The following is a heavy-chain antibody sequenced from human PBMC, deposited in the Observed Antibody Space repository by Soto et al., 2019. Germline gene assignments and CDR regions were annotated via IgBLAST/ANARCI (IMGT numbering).Heavy chain of an antibody. CDR3: ARDSAQLVGTFFDY. CDR1: GYVFTNYY. Sequence: ASVKVSCKASGYVFTNYYIHWVRQAPGQGLEWVGFIGPGGDTAASTQTFQDRITMTRDTSTSTAYLDLTSLRAEDTAVYYCARDSAQLVGTFFDYWGLGTVVTVSS. CDR2: IGPGGDTA. J-gene: IGHJ4*02. V-gene: IGHV1-46*01. D-gene: IGHD1-1*01.